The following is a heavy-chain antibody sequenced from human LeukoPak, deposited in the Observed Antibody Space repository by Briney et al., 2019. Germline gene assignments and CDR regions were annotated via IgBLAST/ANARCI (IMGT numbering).Heavy chain of an antibody. Sequence: GGSLRLSCAASGFTFSSYGMHWVRQAPGKGLEWVAVISYDGSNKYYADSVKGRFTISRDNSKNTLYLQMNSLRTEDTAVYHCAKENYYDSSGYIDYWGQGTLVTVSS. CDR1: GFTFSSYG. V-gene: IGHV3-30*18. J-gene: IGHJ4*02. CDR2: ISYDGSNK. D-gene: IGHD3-22*01. CDR3: AKENYYDSSGYIDY.